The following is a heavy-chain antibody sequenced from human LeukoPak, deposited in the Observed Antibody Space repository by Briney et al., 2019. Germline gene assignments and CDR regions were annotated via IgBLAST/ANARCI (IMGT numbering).Heavy chain of an antibody. CDR1: GFTFSSYA. CDR2: ISYDGSNK. D-gene: IGHD6-6*01. Sequence: GRSLRLSCAASGFTFSSYAMHWVRQAPGKGLEWVAVISYDGSNKYYADSVKGRFTISRDNSKNTLYLQMNSLRAEDTAVYYCARDGGQLVPLDYFDYWGQGTLVTVSS. J-gene: IGHJ4*02. CDR3: ARDGGQLVPLDYFDY. V-gene: IGHV3-30-3*01.